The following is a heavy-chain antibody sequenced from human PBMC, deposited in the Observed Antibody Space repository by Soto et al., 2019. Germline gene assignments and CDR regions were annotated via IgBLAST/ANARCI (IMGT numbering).Heavy chain of an antibody. CDR3: GAYADGPYGPPCWY. CDR1: GSTFTSSV. J-gene: IGHJ3*01. CDR2: LGLTPRHT. V-gene: IGHV3-23*01. D-gene: IGHD3-10*01. Sequence: PWGSLRLSCLASGSTFTSSVKAWVRRPPGRGLEWISSLGLTPRHTSYADSVQGRFTISRGNSRTTRYPQMTGLTFDATAVYSCGAYADGPYGPPCWYRGQGPMVPVSS.